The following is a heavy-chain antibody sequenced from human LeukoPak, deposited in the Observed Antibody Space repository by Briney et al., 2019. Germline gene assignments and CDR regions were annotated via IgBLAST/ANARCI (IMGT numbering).Heavy chain of an antibody. Sequence: PSETLSLTCTVSGGSISTSRHYWGWIRQPPGKGLEWIGNMYYSGSTYYNPSLKSRVTISVDTYKSRFSLKLGSVTAADTAVYYCARAGDYYDSRGYYYSFDYWGQGTLVTVSS. J-gene: IGHJ4*02. CDR1: GGSISTSRHY. CDR3: ARAGDYYDSRGYYYSFDY. V-gene: IGHV4-39*07. CDR2: MYYSGST. D-gene: IGHD3-22*01.